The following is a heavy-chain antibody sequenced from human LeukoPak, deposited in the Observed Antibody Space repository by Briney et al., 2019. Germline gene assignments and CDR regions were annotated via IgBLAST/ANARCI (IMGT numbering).Heavy chain of an antibody. Sequence: SETLSLTCTVSGGSISSYYWSWIRQPPGKGLEWIGYIYYSGSTNYNPSLKSRVTISVDTSKNQFSLKLSSVTAADTAVYYCARERVRGVIMLNWFDPWGQGTLVTVSS. D-gene: IGHD3-10*01. J-gene: IGHJ5*02. CDR3: ARERVRGVIMLNWFDP. CDR2: IYYSGST. CDR1: GGSISSYY. V-gene: IGHV4-59*01.